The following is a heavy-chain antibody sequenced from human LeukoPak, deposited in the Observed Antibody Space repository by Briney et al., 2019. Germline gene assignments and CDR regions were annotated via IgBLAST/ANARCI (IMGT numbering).Heavy chain of an antibody. J-gene: IGHJ4*02. CDR1: GGSISSYY. CDR3: ARERNRHDSSGYYYY. V-gene: IGHV4-59*01. Sequence: SETLSLTCTVSGGSISSYYWSWIRQPPGKGLEWIGYIYYSGSTNYNPSLKSRVTISVDTSKNQFSLKLSSVTAADTAVYYCARERNRHDSSGYYYYWGQGTLVTVSS. CDR2: IYYSGST. D-gene: IGHD3-22*01.